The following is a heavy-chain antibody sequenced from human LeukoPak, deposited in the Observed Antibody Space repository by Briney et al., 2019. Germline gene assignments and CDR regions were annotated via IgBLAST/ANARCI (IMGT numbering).Heavy chain of an antibody. CDR2: IYYSGST. V-gene: IGHV4-30-4*01. D-gene: IGHD2-21*02. J-gene: IGHJ4*02. Sequence: SETLSLTCTVSGCSISGGDYFWSWIHQPPGKGLEWIGYIYYSGSTYYNPSLKSRVTISVDTSKNQFSLKLSSVTAADTAVYYCARLACGGDCFPDYWGQGTLVTVSS. CDR3: ARLACGGDCFPDY. CDR1: GCSISGGDYF.